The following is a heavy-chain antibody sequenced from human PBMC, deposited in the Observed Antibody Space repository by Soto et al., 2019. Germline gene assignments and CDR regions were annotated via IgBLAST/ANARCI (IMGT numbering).Heavy chain of an antibody. V-gene: IGHV4-34*01. CDR1: GGSFSGYF. D-gene: IGHD3-3*01. J-gene: IGHJ5*02. Sequence: SETLSLTCGVYGGSFSGYFWSWLRQSPGKGLEWLAEANGRGSRNYNPFLRGRLTISLDTSKNQFSLRLSSVTSADTAVYYCARGLAPTIFGTVPTPNWFDPWGQGTQVTVSS. CDR3: ARGLAPTIFGTVPTPNWFDP. CDR2: ANGRGSR.